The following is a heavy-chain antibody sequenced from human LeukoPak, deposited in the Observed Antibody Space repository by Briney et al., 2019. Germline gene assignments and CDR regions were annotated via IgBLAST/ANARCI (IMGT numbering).Heavy chain of an antibody. Sequence: ASVKVSCKASGYTFTGYYMHWGRQAPGQGLEWMGWINPNSGGTNYAQKFQGRVTMTRDTSISTAYMELSRLRSDDTAVYYCARAGDILTGYYPLWRYWGQGTLVTVSS. CDR1: GYTFTGYY. V-gene: IGHV1-2*02. J-gene: IGHJ4*02. D-gene: IGHD3-9*01. CDR3: ARAGDILTGYYPLWRY. CDR2: INPNSGGT.